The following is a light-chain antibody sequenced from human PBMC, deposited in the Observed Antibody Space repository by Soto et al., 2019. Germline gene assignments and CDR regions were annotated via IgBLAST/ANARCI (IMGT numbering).Light chain of an antibody. J-gene: IGLJ2*01. CDR2: YDT. CDR3: QVSDSSSDHRV. CDR1: NIGSKS. V-gene: IGLV3-21*04. Sequence: SYELTQPPSVTVAPGKTAKITCGGNNIGSKSVHWYQQRPGQAPVLVIYYDTNRPSGIPERFSGSNSGNTATLTISRVEAGDEADYYCQVSDSSSDHRVFGGGTKLTVL.